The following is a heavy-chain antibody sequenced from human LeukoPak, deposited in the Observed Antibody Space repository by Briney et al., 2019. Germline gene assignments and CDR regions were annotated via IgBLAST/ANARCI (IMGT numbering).Heavy chain of an antibody. D-gene: IGHD3-3*02. J-gene: IGHJ3*02. CDR3: ARDRRALDAFDI. CDR2: IIPMSGTT. V-gene: IGHV1-69*01. Sequence: SVKVSFKASGGTFSTYVISWVRQAPGQGLEWMGGIIPMSGTTNYAQKFQGRVTIIADESTTTAYMEVSSLRSEDTAVYYCARDRRALDAFDIWGQGTMVTVSS. CDR1: GGTFSTYV.